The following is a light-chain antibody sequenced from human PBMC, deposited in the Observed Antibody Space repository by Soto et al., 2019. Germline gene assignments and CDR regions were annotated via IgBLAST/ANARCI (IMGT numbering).Light chain of an antibody. V-gene: IGLV1-40*01. J-gene: IGLJ1*01. CDR1: SSNIGAGYD. CDR2: GNS. CDR3: QSYDSSLSGVV. Sequence: QAVLTQPPSVSVAPGQRVTISCTGSSSNIGAGYDVHWYQQLPGTAPKLLIYGNSNRPSGVPDRFSGSKSGTSASLAITGLQAEDEADYYCQSYDSSLSGVVFGTGTKLTVL.